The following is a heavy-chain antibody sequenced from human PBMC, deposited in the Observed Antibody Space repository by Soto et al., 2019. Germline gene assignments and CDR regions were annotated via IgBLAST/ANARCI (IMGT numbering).Heavy chain of an antibody. D-gene: IGHD6-6*01. V-gene: IGHV1-3*01. CDR3: ARDLSGHSSSYNWFDP. Sequence: VASVKVSCKASGYTFTSYAMHWVRQAPGQRLEWMGWINAGNGNTKYSQKFQGRVTITRDTSASTAYMELSSLRSEDTAVYYCARDLSGHSSSYNWFDPWGQGTLVTVSS. CDR1: GYTFTSYA. CDR2: INAGNGNT. J-gene: IGHJ5*02.